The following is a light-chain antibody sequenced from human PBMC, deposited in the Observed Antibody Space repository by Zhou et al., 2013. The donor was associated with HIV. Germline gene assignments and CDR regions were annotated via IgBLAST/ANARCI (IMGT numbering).Light chain of an antibody. CDR3: QQRSNWPRT. V-gene: IGKV3-11*01. J-gene: IGKJ4*01. Sequence: EIVMTQSATTLSVSPGERPTLSCRASQNINSNLAWYQQKVGQPPRLLISDASTRATGIPARFSGSGSGTDFTLTISSLEPEDFAVYYCQQRSNWPRTFGGGTKVEMK. CDR2: DAS. CDR1: QNINSN.